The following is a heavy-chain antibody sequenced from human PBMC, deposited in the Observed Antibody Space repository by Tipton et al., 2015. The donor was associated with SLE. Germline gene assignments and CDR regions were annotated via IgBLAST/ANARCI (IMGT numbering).Heavy chain of an antibody. V-gene: IGHV4-31*03. CDR2: IYYSGST. CDR1: GASVSSTTYY. CDR3: AKGSGWYKD. J-gene: IGHJ4*02. D-gene: IGHD6-19*01. Sequence: TLSLTCSVSGASVSSTTYYWSWVRQRPGQGLEWIGYIYYSGSTYYSPSLKSRVTMSLDTSKNQFSLSLSSVTAADTAVYFCAKGSGWYKDWGQGTLVTVSS.